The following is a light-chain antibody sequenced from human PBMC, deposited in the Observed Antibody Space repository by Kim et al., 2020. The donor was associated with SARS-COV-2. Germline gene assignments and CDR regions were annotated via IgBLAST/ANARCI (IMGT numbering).Light chain of an antibody. Sequence: PGERATLSCRASQSVSSYLAWYQQKPGQAPRLLIYDASNRATGIPARFSGSGSGTDFTLTISSLEPEDFAVYYCQQRSNWPPGLTFGGGTKVEIK. CDR2: DAS. CDR3: QQRSNWPPGLT. J-gene: IGKJ4*01. V-gene: IGKV3-11*01. CDR1: QSVSSY.